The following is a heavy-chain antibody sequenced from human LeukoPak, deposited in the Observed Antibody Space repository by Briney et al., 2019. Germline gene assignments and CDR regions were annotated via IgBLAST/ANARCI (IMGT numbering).Heavy chain of an antibody. D-gene: IGHD6-13*01. CDR2: ISSSSSYI. J-gene: IGHJ3*02. CDR3: ARARYSSSWDDAFDI. Sequence: GRSLRLSCAASGFTFSSYSMNWVRQAPGKGLEWVSSISSSSSYIYYADSVKGRFTISRDNAKNSLYLQMNSLRAEDTAVYYCARARYSSSWDDAFDIWGQGTMVTVSS. V-gene: IGHV3-21*01. CDR1: GFTFSSYS.